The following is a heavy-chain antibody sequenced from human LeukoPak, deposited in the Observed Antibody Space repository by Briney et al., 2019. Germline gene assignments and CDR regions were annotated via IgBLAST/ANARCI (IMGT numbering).Heavy chain of an antibody. CDR2: IYYSGNT. V-gene: IGHV4-59*01. CDR3: ARRVGSWFDP. Sequence: PSVTLSLTCTVSGGSITGYHWSWVRQPPGKGLEWIGYIYYSGNTNYNPSLKSRVTISVDTARNQFSLKLSSVTAADTAVYYCARRVGSWFDPWGQGTLVTVSS. CDR1: GGSITGYH. J-gene: IGHJ5*02. D-gene: IGHD3-16*01.